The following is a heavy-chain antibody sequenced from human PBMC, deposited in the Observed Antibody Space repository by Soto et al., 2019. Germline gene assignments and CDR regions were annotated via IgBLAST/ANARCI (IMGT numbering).Heavy chain of an antibody. D-gene: IGHD6-19*01. CDR3: VKDKVSSGFVFFEY. CDR2: ISWNSRSV. CDR1: GFTFEDYA. J-gene: IGHJ4*02. V-gene: IGHV3-9*01. Sequence: EVQLVESGGGLVQPGRSLRLSCAASGFTFEDYAMHWVRQVPGTGLEWVSSISWNSRSVGYAESVKGRFTVSRDNAKNSLYLQTDSLRAEDTAYYYCVKDKVSSGFVFFEYWGQGILVTVSS.